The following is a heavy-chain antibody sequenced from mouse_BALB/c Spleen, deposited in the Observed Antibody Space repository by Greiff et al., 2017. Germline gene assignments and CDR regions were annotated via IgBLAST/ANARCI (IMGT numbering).Heavy chain of an antibody. J-gene: IGHJ4*01. CDR2: INPENGDT. D-gene: IGHD2-12*01. Sequence: EVQRVESGAGLVRPGASLKFSCTASGFNIKDYYMYWVKQRPEQGLEWMGWINPENGDTEYAPKFQGKVTITPDTSSNTVYLQLSSLTSEDTAVYYCNAASYDTGDYAMDYWGQGTPVTVSA. CDR1: GFNIKDYY. CDR3: NAASYDTGDYAMDY. V-gene: IGHV14-4*02.